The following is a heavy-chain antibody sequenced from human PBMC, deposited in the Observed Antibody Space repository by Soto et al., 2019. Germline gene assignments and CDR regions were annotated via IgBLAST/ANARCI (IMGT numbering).Heavy chain of an antibody. D-gene: IGHD3-3*01. Sequence: LRLSCAASGFIFNTYSMDWVRQAPGKGLEWVASISPSGSYMYYGDSLKGRFTVSRDNAKNSLYLQMDSLRADDTAIYYCARFGLVTFDCWGQGTLVTVSS. V-gene: IGHV3-21*01. CDR2: ISPSGSYM. CDR1: GFIFNTYS. CDR3: ARFGLVTFDC. J-gene: IGHJ4*02.